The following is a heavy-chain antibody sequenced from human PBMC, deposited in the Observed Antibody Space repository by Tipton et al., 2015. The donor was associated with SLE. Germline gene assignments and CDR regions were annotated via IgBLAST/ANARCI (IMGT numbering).Heavy chain of an antibody. CDR3: ARGPDYSNYYFYRMDV. V-gene: IGHV4-59*11. Sequence: LRLSCSVYGDSLSGQYWSWIRQPPGKGLEWIGVLYYSGNTYYNPSLKSPITISLDKSNNHFSLRLSSLTAADTAVYYCARGPDYSNYYFYRMDVWGQGTTVTVSS. D-gene: IGHD4-11*01. CDR2: LYYSGNT. J-gene: IGHJ6*02. CDR1: GDSLSGQY.